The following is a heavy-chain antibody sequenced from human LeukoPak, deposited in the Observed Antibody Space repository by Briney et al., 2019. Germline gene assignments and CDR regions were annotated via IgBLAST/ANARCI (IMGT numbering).Heavy chain of an antibody. CDR1: GYSFSGYY. D-gene: IGHD3-22*01. V-gene: IGHV1-2*02. J-gene: IGHJ4*02. Sequence: ASVKVSCKAAGYSFSGYYIHWVRQAPGQGLEWMGWINPNSGGTNYAQKFQGRVTMTRDTSISTAYMELSRLRSDDTAVYYCARFDSSGPLPDYWGQGTLVTVSS. CDR3: ARFDSSGPLPDY. CDR2: INPNSGGT.